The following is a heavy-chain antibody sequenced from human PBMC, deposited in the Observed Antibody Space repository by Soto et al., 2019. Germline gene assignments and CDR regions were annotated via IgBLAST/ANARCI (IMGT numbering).Heavy chain of an antibody. V-gene: IGHV4-39*01. Sequence: QLQLQESGPGLVKPSETLSLTCTVSGGSISSSSYYWGWIRQPPGKGLEWIGSIYYSGSTYYNPSLKSRVTISVDTSKNQFSLKLSSVTAADTAVYYCARLQGAYLAAERWGQGTLVTVSS. CDR2: IYYSGST. CDR3: ARLQGAYLAAER. D-gene: IGHD6-13*01. CDR1: GGSISSSSYY. J-gene: IGHJ4*02.